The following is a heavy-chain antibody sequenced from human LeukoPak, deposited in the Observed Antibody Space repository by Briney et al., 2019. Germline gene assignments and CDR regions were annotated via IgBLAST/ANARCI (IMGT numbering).Heavy chain of an antibody. CDR3: ARLTMIIGIDY. Sequence: SETLSLTCTVSGGSISSSSYYWGWIRQPPGKGLEWIGSIYYSGSTYYNPSLKSRVTISVDTSKNLFSLKLSSVTAADTAVYYCARLTMIIGIDYWGRGTLVTVSS. D-gene: IGHD3-22*01. CDR1: GGSISSSSYY. J-gene: IGHJ4*02. V-gene: IGHV4-39*07. CDR2: IYYSGST.